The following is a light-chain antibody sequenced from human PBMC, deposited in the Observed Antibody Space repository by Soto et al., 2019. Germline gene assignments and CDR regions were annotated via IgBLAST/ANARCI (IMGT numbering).Light chain of an antibody. V-gene: IGLV2-11*01. CDR3: CSYAGILSYV. Sequence: QSVLTQPRSVSGSPGQSVTISCTGTSNNVGGYDDVSWYQQHPGKAPKFIIYDVSQRPSGVPDRFSGSKSGNTASLTISGLQAEDEADYYCCSYAGILSYVFGTGTKVTVL. CDR1: SNNVGGYDD. CDR2: DVS. J-gene: IGLJ1*01.